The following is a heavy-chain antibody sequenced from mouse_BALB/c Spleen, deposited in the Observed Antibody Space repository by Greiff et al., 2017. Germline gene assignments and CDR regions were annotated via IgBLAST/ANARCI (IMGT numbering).Heavy chain of an antibody. CDR3: ARGGNWYFDV. J-gene: IGHJ1*01. V-gene: IGHV5-6-3*01. Sequence: EVKLVESGGGLVQPGGSLKLSCAASGFTFSSYGMSWVRQTPDKRLELVATINSNGGSTYYPDSVKGRFTISRDNAKNTLYLQMSSLKSEDTAMYYCARGGNWYFDVWGAGTTVTVSS. CDR1: GFTFSSYG. CDR2: INSNGGST.